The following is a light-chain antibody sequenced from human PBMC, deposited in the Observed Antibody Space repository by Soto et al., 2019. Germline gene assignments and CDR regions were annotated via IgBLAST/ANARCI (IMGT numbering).Light chain of an antibody. J-gene: IGKJ3*01. CDR3: QQRTNWLFT. CDR2: DAS. V-gene: IGKV3-11*01. Sequence: LTQSPASLSLSPGERATLSCRASQTVGISLAWYQHKPGQPPRLLIYDASKRATGIPARFGGSGSGTDFTLTISSLEPEDFAVYYCQQRTNWLFTFGPGTKXXIK. CDR1: QTVGIS.